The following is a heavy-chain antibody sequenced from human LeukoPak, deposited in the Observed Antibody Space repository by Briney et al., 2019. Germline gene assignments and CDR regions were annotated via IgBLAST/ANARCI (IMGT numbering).Heavy chain of an antibody. CDR3: ARDLEVGATIRVPSI. CDR1: GYTFTGYY. V-gene: IGHV1-2*06. CDR2: INPNSGGT. Sequence: ASVKVSCKASGYTFTGYYMHWVRQAPGQGLEWMGRINPNSGGTNYAQKFQGRVTMTRDTSISTAYMELSRLRSDDTAVYYCARDLEVGATIRVPSIWGQGTMVTVSS. J-gene: IGHJ3*02. D-gene: IGHD1-26*01.